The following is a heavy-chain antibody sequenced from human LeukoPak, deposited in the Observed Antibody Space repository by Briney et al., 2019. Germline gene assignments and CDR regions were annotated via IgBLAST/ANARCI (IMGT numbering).Heavy chain of an antibody. CDR3: ARDRDYYDSRGADFDY. Sequence: GGSLRLSCAASGFTFSDYYMSWIRQAPGKGLEWVSYISSSGSTIYYADSVKGRFTISRDNAKNSLYLQTNSLRAEDTAVYYCARDRDYYDSRGADFDYWGQGTLVTVSS. CDR1: GFTFSDYY. J-gene: IGHJ4*02. V-gene: IGHV3-11*04. CDR2: ISSSGSTI. D-gene: IGHD3-22*01.